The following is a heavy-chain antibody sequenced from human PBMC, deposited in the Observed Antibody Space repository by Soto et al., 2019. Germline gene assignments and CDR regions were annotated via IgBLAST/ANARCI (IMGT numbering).Heavy chain of an antibody. CDR2: ISSSSSYI. CDR1: GFTFSSYS. V-gene: IGHV3-21*01. CDR3: ARDLCSGGSCYGGY. Sequence: GSLRLSCAASGFTFSSYSMNWVRQAPGKGLEWVSSISSSSSYIYYADSVKGRFTISRDNAKNSLYLQMNSLRAEDTAVYYCARDLCSGGSCYGGYWGQGTLVTVSS. D-gene: IGHD2-15*01. J-gene: IGHJ4*02.